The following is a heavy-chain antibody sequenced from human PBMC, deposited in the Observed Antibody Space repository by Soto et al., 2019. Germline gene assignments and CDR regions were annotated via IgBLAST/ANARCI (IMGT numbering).Heavy chain of an antibody. CDR2: ISAYNGNT. CDR1: GYTFSNYG. D-gene: IGHD2-15*01. Sequence: ASVKVSCKASGYTFSNYGISWVRQAPGQGLEWMGWISAYNGNTNYAQKLQGRVTMTTDTSTSTAYMELRSLRSDDTAVYYCARDLGNCTGGSCYSDYYYYYGMDVWG. CDR3: ARDLGNCTGGSCYSDYYYYYGMDV. J-gene: IGHJ6*02. V-gene: IGHV1-18*01.